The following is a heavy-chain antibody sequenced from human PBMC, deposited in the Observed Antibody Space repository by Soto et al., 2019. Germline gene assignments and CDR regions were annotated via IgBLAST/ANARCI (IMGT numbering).Heavy chain of an antibody. CDR2: ISGSGGST. CDR1: GFTFSSYA. D-gene: IGHD6-19*01. Sequence: EVQLLESGGGLVQPGGSLRLSCAASGFTFSSYAMSWVRQAPGKGLEWVSAISGSGGSTYYADSVKGRFTISIDNSKNTLYLQMNSLRAEDTAVYYCAKIGHGASSGWNDYWGQGTLVTVSS. J-gene: IGHJ4*02. V-gene: IGHV3-23*01. CDR3: AKIGHGASSGWNDY.